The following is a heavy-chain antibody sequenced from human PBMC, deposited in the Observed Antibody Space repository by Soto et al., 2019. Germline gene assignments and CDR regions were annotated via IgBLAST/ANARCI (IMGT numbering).Heavy chain of an antibody. CDR3: ARDDPKSCFDY. CDR1: GSTFTSYY. J-gene: IGHJ4*02. V-gene: IGHV1-46*01. Sequence: SVKVACKASGSTFTSYYMHWVRQAPGQGLEWMGIINPSGGSTSYAQKFQGRVTMTRDTSTSTVYMELSSLRSEDTAVYYCARDDPKSCFDYWGQGTLVTVSS. D-gene: IGHD3-16*02. CDR2: INPSGGST.